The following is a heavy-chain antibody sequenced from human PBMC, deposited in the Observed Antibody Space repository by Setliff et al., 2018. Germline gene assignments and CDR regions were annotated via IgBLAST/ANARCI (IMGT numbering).Heavy chain of an antibody. CDR1: GYTFNNYF. CDR3: VREGVDRRSSTDYRYYMDV. J-gene: IGHJ6*03. CDR2: FHPYSGHT. D-gene: IGHD6-6*01. Sequence: ASVKVSCKASGYTFNNYFLHWVRQAPGQGLEWMGRFHPYSGHTNYAQNFQGRVTMTMDASITTVYMELSSLRSDDTAVYYCVREGVDRRSSTDYRYYMDVWGKGTTVTVSS. V-gene: IGHV1-2*06.